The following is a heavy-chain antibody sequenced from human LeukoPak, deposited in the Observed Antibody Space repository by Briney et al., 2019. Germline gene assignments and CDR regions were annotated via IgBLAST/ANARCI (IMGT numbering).Heavy chain of an antibody. V-gene: IGHV5-51*01. CDR2: IYPGDSDT. D-gene: IGHD3-22*01. Sequence: GESLKISCKGSGYSFTSYWIGCVRQMPGKRLECMRIIYPGDSDTRYSPSFQGQVTISADKSISTAYLQWSSLKASDTAMFYCARSILYYYGSSAYNYPFDYWGQGTLVTVSS. CDR1: GYSFTSYW. J-gene: IGHJ4*02. CDR3: ARSILYYYGSSAYNYPFDY.